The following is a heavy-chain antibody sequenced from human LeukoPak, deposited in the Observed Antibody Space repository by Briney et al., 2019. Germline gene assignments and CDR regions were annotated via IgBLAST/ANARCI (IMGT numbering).Heavy chain of an antibody. J-gene: IGHJ5*02. D-gene: IGHD4-17*01. CDR3: AKDRADNGDRLRFDP. CDR1: GFSLSTYA. CDR2: ISGAGGRT. Sequence: GGSLRLSCAASGFSLSTYAMSWVRQAPGKGPEWVSAISGAGGRTYYAGSVKGRFTISRDNSKNTLYLQMDSLRAEDTAVYYCAKDRADNGDRLRFDPWGQGTLVTVSS. V-gene: IGHV3-23*01.